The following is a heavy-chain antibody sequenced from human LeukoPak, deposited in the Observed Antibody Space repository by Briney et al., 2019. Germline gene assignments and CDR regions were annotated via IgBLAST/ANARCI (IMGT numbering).Heavy chain of an antibody. CDR1: GGSISSGGYY. D-gene: IGHD2-21*02. CDR3: AREEGRGDYYGAFDY. V-gene: IGHV4-30-4*08. J-gene: IGHJ4*02. CDR2: IYYSGST. Sequence: SETLSLTCTVSGGSISSGGYYWSWIRQPPGKGLEWIGYIYYSGSTYYNPSLKSRVTISVDTSKNQFSLKLSSVTAADTAVYYCAREEGRGDYYGAFDYWGQGTLVIVSS.